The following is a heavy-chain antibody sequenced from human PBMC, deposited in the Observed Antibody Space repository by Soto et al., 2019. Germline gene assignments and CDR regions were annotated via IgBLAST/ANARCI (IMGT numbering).Heavy chain of an antibody. Sequence: PSETLSLTCAVSGGSISSGGSSWSWIRQPPGKGLEWIGHIYHSGTTYCNPSLKSRVTISVDRSKNQFSLNLTSMTAADTAVYYCARGPPLGYWGQGTLVTVSS. J-gene: IGHJ4*02. CDR2: IYHSGTT. CDR3: ARGPPLGY. CDR1: GGSISSGGSS. V-gene: IGHV4-30-2*01.